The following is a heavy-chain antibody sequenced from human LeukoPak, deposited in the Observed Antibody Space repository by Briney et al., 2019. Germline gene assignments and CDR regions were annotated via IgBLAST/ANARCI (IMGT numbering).Heavy chain of an antibody. D-gene: IGHD3-22*01. Sequence: ASVTVSCTASGYTFSDYAITWVRQAPGQGLEWMGCISVSGGHTDYAQNLQGRVTMTTDTSTSTAYMELRSLRSDDTAVYYCARDYFGTSGFYYGCGYWGQGTLVTVSA. CDR1: GYTFSDYA. CDR2: ISVSGGHT. V-gene: IGHV1-18*01. CDR3: ARDYFGTSGFYYGCGY. J-gene: IGHJ4*02.